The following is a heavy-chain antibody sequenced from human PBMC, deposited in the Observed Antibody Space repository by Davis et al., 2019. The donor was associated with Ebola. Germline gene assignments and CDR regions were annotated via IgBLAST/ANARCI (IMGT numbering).Heavy chain of an antibody. CDR3: AKDLLLWFGEIDP. D-gene: IGHD3-10*01. J-gene: IGHJ5*02. CDR2: FGTGGDT. V-gene: IGHV3-23*01. CDR1: GFIFRNYV. Sequence: GESLKISCETSGFIFRNYVMSWVRQAPGKGLEWVSTFGTGGDTYYADSVKGRFAISRDNSKNTLYLQMNSLRAEDTAVYYCAKDLLLWFGEIDPWGQGTLVTVSS.